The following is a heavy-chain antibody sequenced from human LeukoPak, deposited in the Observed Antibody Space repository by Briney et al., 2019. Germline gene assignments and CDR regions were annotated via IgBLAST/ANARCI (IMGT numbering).Heavy chain of an antibody. CDR1: GFTFSNAW. CDR2: IKSKIDGGTT. D-gene: IGHD2-15*01. CDR3: TIWVVRWFDP. V-gene: IGHV3-15*01. Sequence: PGGSLRLSCAASGFTFSNAWVSWVRQAPGKGLEWVGRIKSKIDGGTTDYAAPVKGRFTISRDDSKDTLYLQMNSLKTEDTAVYYCTIWVVRWFDPWGQGTLVTVSS. J-gene: IGHJ5*02.